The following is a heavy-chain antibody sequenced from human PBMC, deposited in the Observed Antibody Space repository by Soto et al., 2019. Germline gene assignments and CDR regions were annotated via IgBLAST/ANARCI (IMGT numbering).Heavy chain of an antibody. CDR3: ARLRVAVAGPGNYYYYYGMDV. CDR2: TYYRAKWYN. D-gene: IGHD6-19*01. J-gene: IGHJ6*02. Sequence: SQTLSLTCAISGDSVSSNSAAWNWIRQSPSRGLEWLGRTYYRAKWYNDYAVSVKSRITINPDTSKNQFSLQLNSVTPEDTAVYYCARLRVAVAGPGNYYYYYGMDVWGQGTTVTVSS. V-gene: IGHV6-1*01. CDR1: GDSVSSNSAA.